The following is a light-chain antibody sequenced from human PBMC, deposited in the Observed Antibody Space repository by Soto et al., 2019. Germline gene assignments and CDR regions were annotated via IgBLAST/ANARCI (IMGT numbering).Light chain of an antibody. V-gene: IGLV1-44*01. Sequence: QSVLTQPPSASGTPGQRVTISCSGSSSNIGSNTVNWYQQLPGTAPKLLIYSNNQRPSGVPDLFSGSKSGTSASLAISWLQSEDEADYYCAAWDDSLNGLYVFGTGTKVTVL. J-gene: IGLJ1*01. CDR3: AAWDDSLNGLYV. CDR1: SSNIGSNT. CDR2: SNN.